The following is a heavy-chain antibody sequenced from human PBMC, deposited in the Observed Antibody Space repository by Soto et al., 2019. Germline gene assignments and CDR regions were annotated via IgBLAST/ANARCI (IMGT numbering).Heavy chain of an antibody. CDR3: ATSGASPNWFDP. J-gene: IGHJ5*02. CDR2: IYYSGST. V-gene: IGHV4-31*03. CDR1: GGSISSGGYY. Sequence: PSETLSLTCTVSGGSISSGGYYWSWIRQHPGKGLEWIGYIYYSGSTYYNPSLKSRVTISVDTSKNQFSLKLSSVTAADTAVYYCATSGASPNWFDPWGQGTLVTVSS. D-gene: IGHD2-2*01.